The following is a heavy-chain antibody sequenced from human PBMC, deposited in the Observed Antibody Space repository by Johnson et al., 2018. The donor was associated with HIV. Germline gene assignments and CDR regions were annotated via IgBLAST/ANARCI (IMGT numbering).Heavy chain of an antibody. CDR2: ISWDGGST. CDR3: AKAFWSGYYPHAFDI. V-gene: IGHV3-43D*03. D-gene: IGHD3-3*01. J-gene: IGHJ3*02. Sequence: VLLVESGGGLIQPGRSLRLSCTGSGVTFRKFAMGWVRQAPGKGLEWVSLISWDGGSTYYADSVKGRFTISRDNSKNSLYLQMNSLRAEDTALYYCAKAFWSGYYPHAFDIWGQGTMVTVSS. CDR1: GVTFRKFA.